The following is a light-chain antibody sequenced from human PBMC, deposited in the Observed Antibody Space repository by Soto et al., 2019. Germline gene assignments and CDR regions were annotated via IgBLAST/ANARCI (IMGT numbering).Light chain of an antibody. Sequence: DLQMTQSPSSLSASVGDRVTITCRASQNVRTYLNWYQQKSGEAPNLLIYGASNLQSGVPSRFSGSGSETDFTLTINNLQPEDFATYYCQQSYTAVFAFGPGTQVDIK. CDR1: QNVRTY. CDR3: QQSYTAVFA. J-gene: IGKJ3*01. V-gene: IGKV1-39*01. CDR2: GAS.